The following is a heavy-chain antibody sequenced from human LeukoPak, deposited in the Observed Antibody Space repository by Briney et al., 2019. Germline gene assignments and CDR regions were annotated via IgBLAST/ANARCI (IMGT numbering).Heavy chain of an antibody. V-gene: IGHV4-4*02. CDR3: AKDLGSSRPRGDC. CDR1: GGSITSNNW. CDR2: IYHSGTT. J-gene: IGHJ4*02. D-gene: IGHD6-6*01. Sequence: SGTLSLTCAVSGGSITSNNWWNWVRQPPGKGLGWIGEIYHSGTTNYNSSLKGRVTISVDKSKNQFSLRLTSVTAADTAVYYCAKDLGSSRPRGDCWGQGTLVTVSS.